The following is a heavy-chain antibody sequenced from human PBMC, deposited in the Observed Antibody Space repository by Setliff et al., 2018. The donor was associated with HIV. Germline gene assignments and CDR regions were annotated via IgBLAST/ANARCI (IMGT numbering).Heavy chain of an antibody. CDR3: ARSSRGYCSGGSCYGFDP. V-gene: IGHV4-34*01. Sequence: SETLSLTCGVYGGSLSDYYWSWIRQPPGKGLEWIGVINHSGSSNYNPSLKSRVTISVDTSKNQLSLNVTSVTAADTAVYYCARSSRGYCSGGSCYGFDPWGQGTLVTVSS. J-gene: IGHJ5*02. CDR2: INHSGSS. D-gene: IGHD2-15*01. CDR1: GGSLSDYY.